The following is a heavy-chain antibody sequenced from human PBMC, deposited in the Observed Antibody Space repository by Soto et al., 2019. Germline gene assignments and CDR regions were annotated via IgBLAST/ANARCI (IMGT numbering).Heavy chain of an antibody. CDR3: ATTRGCSGGSCHRYYYYMDV. Sequence: PSETLSLTCNVSGGSISSSSYYWGWKRPPPGKGLEWIGSIYYSGSTYYNPSLKSRVTISVDTSKNQFSLKLSSVTAADTAVYYCATTRGCSGGSCHRYYYYMDVWGKGTTVTVSS. V-gene: IGHV4-39*01. CDR2: IYYSGST. D-gene: IGHD2-15*01. CDR1: GGSISSSSYY. J-gene: IGHJ6*03.